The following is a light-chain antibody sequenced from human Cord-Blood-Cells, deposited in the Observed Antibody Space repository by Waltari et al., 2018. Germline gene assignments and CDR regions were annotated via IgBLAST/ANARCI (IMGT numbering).Light chain of an antibody. CDR1: SSDVGSYNL. J-gene: IGLJ2*01. V-gene: IGLV2-23*02. CDR2: EVS. CDR3: CSYAGSSTPVV. Sequence: QSALTQPASVSGFPGQSITISCPGTSSDVGSYNLVSWYQQHPGKAPKLMIYEVSKRPSGVSNRFSGSKSGNTASLTISGLQAEDEADYYCCSYAGSSTPVVFGGGTKLTVL.